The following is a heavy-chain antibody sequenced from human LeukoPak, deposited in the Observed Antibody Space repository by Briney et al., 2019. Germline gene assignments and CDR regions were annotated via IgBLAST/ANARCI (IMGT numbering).Heavy chain of an antibody. CDR1: GYTFTSYG. Sequence: GASVKVSCKASGYTFTSYGISWVRQAPGQGLEWMGWISAYNGNTNYAQKLQGRATMTTDTSTSTAYMELRSLRSDDTAVYYCARGTDRLGMIVVIITPGAFDVWGQGTMVTVSS. CDR3: ARGTDRLGMIVVIITPGAFDV. CDR2: ISAYNGNT. D-gene: IGHD3-22*01. J-gene: IGHJ3*01. V-gene: IGHV1-18*01.